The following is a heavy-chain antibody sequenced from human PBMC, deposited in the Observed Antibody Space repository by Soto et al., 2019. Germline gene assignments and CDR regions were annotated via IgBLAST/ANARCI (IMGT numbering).Heavy chain of an antibody. V-gene: IGHV3-30*18. CDR3: AKSRVSGGNSFLVDY. CDR1: GFTFSSFG. J-gene: IGHJ4*02. Sequence: QVQLVESGGGVVQPGRSLRLSCAASGFTFSSFGMHWFRQPPDKGLEWVTVISVDGDNRYYSDSVKGRFTVSRDNSKTTLYLQLNSLRSVDTAVYYCAKSRVSGGNSFLVDYWGQGTLVTVSS. D-gene: IGHD2-15*01. CDR2: ISVDGDNR.